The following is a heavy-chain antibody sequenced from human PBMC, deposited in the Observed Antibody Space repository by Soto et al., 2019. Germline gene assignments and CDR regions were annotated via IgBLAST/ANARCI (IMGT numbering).Heavy chain of an antibody. CDR3: ARLGSQGMDV. D-gene: IGHD1-26*01. J-gene: IGHJ6*02. CDR2: IDPSDSYT. CDR1: GYSVTSYC. Sequence: GEALNISCKGSGYSVTSYCISGVRQMPGKGLEWMGRIDPSDSYTNYSQSFQGHVTSSADKCISTAYLQWSSLKASDTAMYYCARLGSQGMDVWGQGTTVTVSS. V-gene: IGHV5-10-1*01.